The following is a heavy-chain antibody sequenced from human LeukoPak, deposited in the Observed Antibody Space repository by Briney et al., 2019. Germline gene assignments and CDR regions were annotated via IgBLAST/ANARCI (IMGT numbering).Heavy chain of an antibody. D-gene: IGHD2-21*02. V-gene: IGHV3-21*01. CDR3: ARDAAYCGGDCYFDY. J-gene: IGHJ4*02. CDR1: GFTFSSYS. CDR2: ISSSSSYI. Sequence: GGSLRLSCAASGFTFSSYSMNWVRQAPGKGLEWVSSISSSSSYIYYADSVKGRFTISRDNAKNSLYLQMNSLRAEDTAVYYCARDAAYCGGDCYFDYWGQGTLVTASS.